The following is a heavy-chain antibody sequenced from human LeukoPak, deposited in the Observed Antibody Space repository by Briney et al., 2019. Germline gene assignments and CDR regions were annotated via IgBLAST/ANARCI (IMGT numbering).Heavy chain of an antibody. CDR3: ARTRSHLVVTEVY. D-gene: IGHD2-21*02. CDR2: ISAYNGNT. Sequence: GPSVKGSCKASGYTFTSYGISWVRQAPGQGLEWMGWISAYNGNTNYAQKLQRRVTITTDTSTSTAYMALRSLRSDDTAVYYCARTRSHLVVTEVYWGQRTLVTVSS. V-gene: IGHV1-18*01. CDR1: GYTFTSYG. J-gene: IGHJ4*02.